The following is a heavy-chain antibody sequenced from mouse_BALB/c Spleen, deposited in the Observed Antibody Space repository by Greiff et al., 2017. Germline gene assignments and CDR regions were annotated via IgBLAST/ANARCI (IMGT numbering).Heavy chain of an antibody. Sequence: DVMLVESGGGLVQPGGSRKLSCAASGFTFSSFGMHWVRQAPEKGLEWVAYISSGSSTIYYADTVKGRFTISRDNPKNTLFLQMTSLRSEDTAMYYCAGAYGNDTYYAMDYWGQGTSVTVSS. J-gene: IGHJ4*01. V-gene: IGHV5-17*02. CDR1: GFTFSSFG. CDR3: AGAYGNDTYYAMDY. D-gene: IGHD2-10*02. CDR2: ISSGSSTI.